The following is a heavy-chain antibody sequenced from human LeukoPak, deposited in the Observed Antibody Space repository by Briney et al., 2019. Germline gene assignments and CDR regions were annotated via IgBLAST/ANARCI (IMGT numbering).Heavy chain of an antibody. CDR2: ISYDGSNK. CDR3: AKDVSPLRYFDWLPSD. Sequence: PGGSLRLSCAASVFTFSSYGMHWVRQAPGKGLEWVAVISYDGSNKYYADSVKGRFTISRDNSKNTLYLQMNSLRAEDTAVYYCAKDVSPLRYFDWLPSDWGQGTLVTVSS. J-gene: IGHJ4*02. D-gene: IGHD3-9*01. V-gene: IGHV3-30*18. CDR1: VFTFSSYG.